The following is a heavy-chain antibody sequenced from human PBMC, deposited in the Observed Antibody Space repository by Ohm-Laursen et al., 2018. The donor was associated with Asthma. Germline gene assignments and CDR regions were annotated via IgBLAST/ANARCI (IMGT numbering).Heavy chain of an antibody. CDR3: ARNIAVAGTDWYFDL. Sequence: PSQTLSLTCTVSGGSISSFNWSWIRQPPGKGLEWIGYVFDSGSTHYNPSLKSRVTISVDTSKNQFSLKLSSVTAADTAVYYCARNIAVAGTDWYFDLWGRGTLVTVSS. CDR2: VFDSGST. CDR1: GGSISSFN. D-gene: IGHD6-19*01. J-gene: IGHJ2*01. V-gene: IGHV4-59*08.